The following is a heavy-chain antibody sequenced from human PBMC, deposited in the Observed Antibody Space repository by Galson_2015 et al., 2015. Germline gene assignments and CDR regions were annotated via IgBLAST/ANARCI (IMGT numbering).Heavy chain of an antibody. V-gene: IGHV3-15*01. Sequence: LRLSCAASGFTFSNVWMSWVRQAPGKGLEWVGRIKSKTDGGTTDYAAPVKGRFTISRDDSKNTLYLQMNSLKTEDTAVYYCTTEEGRYYYDTSGYYGHYYGMDVWGQGTTVSVSS. CDR2: IKSKTDGGTT. D-gene: IGHD3-22*01. CDR1: GFTFSNVW. CDR3: TTEEGRYYYDTSGYYGHYYGMDV. J-gene: IGHJ6*02.